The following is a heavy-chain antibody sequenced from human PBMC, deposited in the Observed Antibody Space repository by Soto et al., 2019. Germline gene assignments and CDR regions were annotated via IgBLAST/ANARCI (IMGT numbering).Heavy chain of an antibody. CDR3: ARDLVSGWELGQDWFDP. CDR1: GYTFTSYG. Sequence: GASVKVSCKASGYTFTSYGISWVRQAPGQGLEWMGWISAYNGNTNYAQKLQGRVTMTTDTSTSTAYMELRSLRSDDTAVYYCARDLVSGWELGQDWFDPWGQGTLVTVSS. CDR2: ISAYNGNT. V-gene: IGHV1-18*01. J-gene: IGHJ5*02. D-gene: IGHD1-26*01.